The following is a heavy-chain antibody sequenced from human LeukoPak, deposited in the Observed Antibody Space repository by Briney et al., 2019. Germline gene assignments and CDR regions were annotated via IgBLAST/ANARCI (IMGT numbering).Heavy chain of an antibody. CDR2: ISSSSSYI. D-gene: IGHD5/OR15-5a*01. Sequence: PGGSLRLSCAASGFTFRTYSMNWVRQAPGKGLEWVSSISSSSSYIYYADSVKARFTISRDNAKSSLYLQMNSLRAEDTAVYYCARDLSESVSRHWFDPWGQGTLATVSS. J-gene: IGHJ5*02. CDR1: GFTFRTYS. CDR3: ARDLSESVSRHWFDP. V-gene: IGHV3-21*01.